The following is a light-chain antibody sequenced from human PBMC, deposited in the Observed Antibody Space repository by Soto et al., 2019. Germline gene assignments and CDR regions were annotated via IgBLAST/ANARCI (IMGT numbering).Light chain of an antibody. CDR2: GAS. J-gene: IGKJ1*01. CDR3: QQYGDSPRT. Sequence: EIVLTQSPGTLSLSPGERATLSCRASQSVSSNSLAWYQKKSGQAPRVLIYGASSRATGIPDRFSGSGSGTDFPLTISRLEPEDFAVYYCQQYGDSPRTFGQGTKVEIK. CDR1: QSVSSNS. V-gene: IGKV3-20*01.